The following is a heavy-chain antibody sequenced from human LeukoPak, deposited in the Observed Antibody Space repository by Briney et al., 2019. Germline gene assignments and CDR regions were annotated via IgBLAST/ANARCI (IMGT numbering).Heavy chain of an antibody. CDR2: IYYSGSV. J-gene: IGHJ6*02. V-gene: IGHV4-59*13. D-gene: IGHD2-8*01. CDR3: ARSNGNYYYYGMGV. CDR1: GGSMSSFY. Sequence: SETLSLTCNVSGGSMSSFYWSWIRQPPGKELEWIAYIYYSGSVDYNPSLKSRVTISIDTSKNQFSLKLSSVTAADTAVYYCARSNGNYYYYGMGVWGQGTTVTVSS.